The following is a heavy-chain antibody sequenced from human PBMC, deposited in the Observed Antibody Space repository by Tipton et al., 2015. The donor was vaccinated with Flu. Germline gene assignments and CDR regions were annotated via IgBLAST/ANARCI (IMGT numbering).Heavy chain of an antibody. CDR2: IIQSGNA. V-gene: IGHV4-38-2*02. CDR1: GYFISSGYY. J-gene: IGHJ3*02. Sequence: TLSLTCTVSGYFISSGYYWGWIRQSPGKGLQWIATIIQSGNAYYNPSLRSRVTISVDTTKNLFSLNLSSVTATDTAVYYCARALNSGREYTFDIWGRGTVVTVSS. CDR3: ARALNSGREYTFDI. D-gene: IGHD1-26*01.